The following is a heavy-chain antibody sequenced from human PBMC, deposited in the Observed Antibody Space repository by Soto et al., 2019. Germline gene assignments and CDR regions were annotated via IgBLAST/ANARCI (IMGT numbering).Heavy chain of an antibody. J-gene: IGHJ4*02. D-gene: IGHD2-15*01. V-gene: IGHV4-31*03. CDR1: GGSISSGGYY. CDR3: ARDRGYCSGGSCYTRSVAFDY. Sequence: SETLSLTCTVSGGSISSGGYYWSWIRQHPGKGLEWIGYIYYSGSTYYNPSLKSRVTISVDTSKNQFYLKLSSVTAADTAVYYCARDRGYCSGGSCYTRSVAFDYWGQGTLVTVSS. CDR2: IYYSGST.